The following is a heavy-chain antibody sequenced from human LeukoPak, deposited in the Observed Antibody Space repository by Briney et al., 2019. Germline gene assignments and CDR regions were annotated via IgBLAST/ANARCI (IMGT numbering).Heavy chain of an antibody. CDR3: ARAPMVATGMGSFDY. CDR2: INPSGGST. CDR1: GYTFTSYY. Sequence: GASVKVSCKASGYTFTSYYMHWVRQAPGQGLEWMGIINPSGGSTSYARKFQGRVTMTRDMSTSTVYMELSSLRSEDTAVYYCARAPMVATGMGSFDYWGQGTLVTVSS. D-gene: IGHD5-12*01. V-gene: IGHV1-46*01. J-gene: IGHJ4*02.